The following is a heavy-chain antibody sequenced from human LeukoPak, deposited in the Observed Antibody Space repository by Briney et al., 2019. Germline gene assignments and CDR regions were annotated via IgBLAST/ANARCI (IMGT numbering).Heavy chain of an antibody. J-gene: IGHJ4*02. CDR1: GGTFSSYA. CDR3: ARDAHLYLSWDY. V-gene: IGHV1-69*04. Sequence: SVKVSCKASGGTFSSYAISWVRQAPGQGLEWMGRIIPILGIANYAQKFQGRVTITADKSTSTAYMELSSLRSDDTAVYYCARDAHLYLSWDYWGQGTLVTVSS. CDR2: IIPILGIA. D-gene: IGHD3-9*01.